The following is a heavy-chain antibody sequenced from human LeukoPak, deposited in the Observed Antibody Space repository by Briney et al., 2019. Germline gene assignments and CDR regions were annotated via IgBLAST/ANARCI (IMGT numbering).Heavy chain of an antibody. D-gene: IGHD2-2*01. CDR2: IYYSGST. CDR3: ASLIVVVPAAPFDY. J-gene: IGHJ4*02. CDR1: GGSISSGDYY. V-gene: IGHV4-30-4*08. Sequence: PSETLSLTCTVSGGSISSGDYYWRWLRQPPGTGLEWFGYIYYSGSTYYNPSLKSRVTISVATSKNQFSLKLGSVTAADTAVYYCASLIVVVPAAPFDYWGQGTLVTVSS.